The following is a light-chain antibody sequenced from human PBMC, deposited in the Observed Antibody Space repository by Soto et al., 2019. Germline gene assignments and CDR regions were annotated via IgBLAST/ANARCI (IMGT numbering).Light chain of an antibody. CDR1: QDIGNN. V-gene: IGKV1-17*01. Sequence: DIQMTQSPSTLSGSVGDRVTITCRASQDIGNNLGWYQQKPGNAPRRLIYAASSLQSGVPSRFSGSGSGTEITLTISSLQPEDFATYYCLQHYTYLWTFGQGTKVDIK. J-gene: IGKJ1*01. CDR3: LQHYTYLWT. CDR2: AAS.